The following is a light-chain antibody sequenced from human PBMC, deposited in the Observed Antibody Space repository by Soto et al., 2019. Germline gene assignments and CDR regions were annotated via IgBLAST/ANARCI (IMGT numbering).Light chain of an antibody. CDR2: GAS. CDR3: QHRSDGPVS. CDR1: QSVSNNY. Sequence: EIVLTQSPGTLSLSPGERATLSCRTSQSVSNNYLAWYQRKPGQTPRLLIYGASSMATGIPDRFRGSGSGTDFTLTISRLEPEVFVVYYCQHRSDGPVSFSQGTRLEIK. J-gene: IGKJ5*01. V-gene: IGKV3D-20*02.